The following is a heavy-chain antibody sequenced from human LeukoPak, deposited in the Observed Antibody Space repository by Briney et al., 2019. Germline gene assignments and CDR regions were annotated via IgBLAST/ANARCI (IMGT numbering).Heavy chain of an antibody. Sequence: GGSLRLSCAASGFTFSSYNINWVRQAPGKGLEWVSYISLSSSTIYYADSVKGRFTISRDNAKNSLYLQMNSLRAEDTALYYCAKDRTNYYDSSGNFDYWGQGTLVTVSS. CDR3: AKDRTNYYDSSGNFDY. D-gene: IGHD3-22*01. CDR2: ISLSSSTI. CDR1: GFTFSSYN. V-gene: IGHV3-48*04. J-gene: IGHJ4*02.